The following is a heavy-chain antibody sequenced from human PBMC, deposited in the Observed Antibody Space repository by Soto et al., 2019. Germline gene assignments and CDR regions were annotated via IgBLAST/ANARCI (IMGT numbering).Heavy chain of an antibody. V-gene: IGHV1-18*04. J-gene: IGHJ1*01. D-gene: IGHD1-1*01. CDR1: GYTLTNYG. CDR3: ARGRTVSSIGPLLV. Sequence: QAQLVQSGAEVKKSGASVRVSCKASGYTLTNYGVTWVRQAPGQGLEWLGRVTPYKADTNSAQNLQGRVTMATDTSTNTAYLELRSLRSDDTAVYYCARGRTVSSIGPLLVWGQGTLVSVSS. CDR2: VTPYKADT.